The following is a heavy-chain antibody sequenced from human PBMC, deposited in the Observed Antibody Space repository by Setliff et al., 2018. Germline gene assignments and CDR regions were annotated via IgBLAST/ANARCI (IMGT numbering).Heavy chain of an antibody. Sequence: GGSLRLSCAASGFTFSNYRMHWVRQAPGRGLEWVAVIWHDGGNKYHADSVKGRFTISRDNSKNTLYLQMNSLRPEDTAVYYCARTCSGSGCYAGLESWGQGTPVTVSS. D-gene: IGHD2-15*01. CDR1: GFTFSNYR. V-gene: IGHV3-33*08. CDR2: IWHDGGNK. J-gene: IGHJ4*02. CDR3: ARTCSGSGCYAGLES.